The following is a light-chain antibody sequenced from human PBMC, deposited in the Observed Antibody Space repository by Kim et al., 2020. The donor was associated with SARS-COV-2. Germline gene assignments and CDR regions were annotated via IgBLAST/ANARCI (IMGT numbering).Light chain of an antibody. J-gene: IGKJ1*01. CDR3: QQYSSSPAT. V-gene: IGKV3-20*01. CDR1: QSVSSNY. CDR2: GAS. Sequence: EIVLTQSPGTPSLSPGERATLSCRASQSVSSNYLAWYKQKPGQAPRLLIYGASSRATGIPDRFSGSGSGTDFTLTITRLEPEDFAVYYCQQYSSSPATFGQGTKVDIK.